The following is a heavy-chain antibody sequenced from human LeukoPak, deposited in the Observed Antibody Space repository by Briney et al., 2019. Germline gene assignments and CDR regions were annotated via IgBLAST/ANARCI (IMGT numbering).Heavy chain of an antibody. CDR1: GGSISSSSYY. CDR3: ARRPGSYFKYYFDY. V-gene: IGHV4-39*01. CDR2: IYYSGST. D-gene: IGHD3-10*01. J-gene: IGHJ4*02. Sequence: PSETLSLTCTVSGGSISSSSYYWGWIRQPPGKGLEWIGSIYYSGSTYYNPSLKSRVTISVDTSKNQFSLKLSSVTAADTAVYYCARRPGSYFKYYFDYWGQGTLVTVSS.